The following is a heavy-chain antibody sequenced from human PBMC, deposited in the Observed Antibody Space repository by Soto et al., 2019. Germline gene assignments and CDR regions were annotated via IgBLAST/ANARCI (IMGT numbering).Heavy chain of an antibody. J-gene: IGHJ4*02. Sequence: GASVKVSCKGFGFAFTGHYIHWLRQAPRQRPEWMGWINPNNGDTIYAQEFQGRVTMTRDTSINTAYMELSRLRSDDTAVYFCAGSNILVTGGAPFDFWGQGALVTVSS. D-gene: IGHD2-8*02. V-gene: IGHV1-2*02. CDR1: GFAFTGHY. CDR3: AGSNILVTGGAPFDF. CDR2: INPNNGDT.